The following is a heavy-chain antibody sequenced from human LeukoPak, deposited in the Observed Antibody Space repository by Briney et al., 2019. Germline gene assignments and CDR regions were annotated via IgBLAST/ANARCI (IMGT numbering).Heavy chain of an antibody. CDR3: ARGDGYNFFDY. CDR1: GFTFSGYE. CDR2: ICGRGKTK. V-gene: IGHV3-48*03. J-gene: IGHJ4*02. D-gene: IGHD5-24*01. Sequence: GGSLRLSCAASGFTFSGYEMNWVRQAPGKGLEWISYICGRGKTKYYADSVKGRFTISRDNSENTLYLQMKSLRAEDTAVYYCARGDGYNFFDYWGQGTLVTVSS.